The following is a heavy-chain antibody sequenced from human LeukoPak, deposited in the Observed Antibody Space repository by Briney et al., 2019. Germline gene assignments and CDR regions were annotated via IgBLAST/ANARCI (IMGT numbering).Heavy chain of an antibody. CDR1: GCTYSNYG. V-gene: IGHV3-48*01. Sequence: GGSLRLSCAASGCTYSNYGMNWVRQAPGKGLDWVSYISSSSGTIYYADSVKGRFTISRDNAKNSLYLQMNSLRAEDTAVYYCARDPDFWGQGILVTVSS. CDR3: ARDPDF. J-gene: IGHJ4*02. CDR2: ISSSSGTI.